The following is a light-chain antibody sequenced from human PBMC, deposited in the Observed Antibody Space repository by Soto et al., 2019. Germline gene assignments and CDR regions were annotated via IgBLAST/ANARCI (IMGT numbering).Light chain of an antibody. Sequence: EIVLTQSPGTLSLSPGERATLSCRASQSVSSSYLAWYLQKPGQAPRLLIYGASSRATGIPDRFSGSGSGTDFTLTISRLEPEDFAVYYCQQYGSSPYTLGQGTKLEIK. CDR2: GAS. V-gene: IGKV3-20*01. CDR1: QSVSSSY. CDR3: QQYGSSPYT. J-gene: IGKJ2*01.